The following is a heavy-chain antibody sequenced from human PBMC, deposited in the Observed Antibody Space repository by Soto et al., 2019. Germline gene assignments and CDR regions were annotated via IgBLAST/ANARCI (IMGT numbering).Heavy chain of an antibody. V-gene: IGHV6-1*01. CDR1: GDSVSSNSVA. Sequence: SQTLSLTCAISGDSVSSNSVAWNWIRQSPSRGLEWLGRTLYRSKWYNEYAVSVKSRITVNPDTSKNQFSLQLNSVTPEDTAVYYCARGYNYCFDYWGQGALVTVSS. D-gene: IGHD5-18*01. CDR2: TLYRSKWYN. CDR3: ARGYNYCFDY. J-gene: IGHJ4*02.